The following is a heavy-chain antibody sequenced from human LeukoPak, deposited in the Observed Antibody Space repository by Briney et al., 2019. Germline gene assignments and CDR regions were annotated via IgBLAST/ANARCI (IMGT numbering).Heavy chain of an antibody. CDR3: ARATNKPHKQWLAPHDAFDI. J-gene: IGHJ3*02. V-gene: IGHV1-46*01. Sequence: ASVKVSCKASGYTFTSYYMHWVRQAPGQGLEWMGIINPSGGSTSYAQKFQGRVTMTRNTSISTAYMELSSLRSEDTAVYYCARATNKPHKQWLAPHDAFDIWGQGTMVTVSS. CDR1: GYTFTSYY. CDR2: INPSGGST. D-gene: IGHD6-19*01.